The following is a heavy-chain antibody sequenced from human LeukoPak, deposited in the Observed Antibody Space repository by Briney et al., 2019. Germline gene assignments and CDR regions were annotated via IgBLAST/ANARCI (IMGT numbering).Heavy chain of an antibody. J-gene: IGHJ4*02. CDR3: AKDGNDFTYYFDY. D-gene: IGHD1-26*01. CDR2: ISYDGNNK. Sequence: GGSLRLSCAASGFTFSSYGMHWVRQAPGKGLEWVAVISYDGNNKYYADSVKGRFTISRDNSKNTLYLQMNGLRAEDTAVYYCAKDGNDFTYYFDYWGQGTLVTVSS. CDR1: GFTFSSYG. V-gene: IGHV3-30*18.